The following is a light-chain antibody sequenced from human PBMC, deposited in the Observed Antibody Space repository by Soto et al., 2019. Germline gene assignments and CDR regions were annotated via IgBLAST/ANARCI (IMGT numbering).Light chain of an antibody. Sequence: IVMTLSPGTLSLSPGERATLSCRASHSVRSNFLAWYQQKPGQAPRLLIYGASNRATGIPDRFSGSGSGTDFTLTITRLEPEDFAMYYCQRYDSLRTFGQGTKVDIK. CDR3: QRYDSLRT. V-gene: IGKV3-20*01. CDR2: GAS. CDR1: HSVRSNF. J-gene: IGKJ1*01.